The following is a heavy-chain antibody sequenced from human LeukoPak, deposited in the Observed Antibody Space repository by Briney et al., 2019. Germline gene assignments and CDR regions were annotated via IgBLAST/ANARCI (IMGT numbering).Heavy chain of an antibody. CDR2: INHSGST. Sequence: TSETLSLTCAVYGGSFSGYYWSWIRQPPGKGLEWIGEINHSGSTNYNPSLKSRVTISVDTTKTQFSLKLSSVTAADTAVYYCGVVQAAIQWYYFDYWGQGTLVTVSS. J-gene: IGHJ4*02. CDR1: GGSFSGYY. V-gene: IGHV4-34*01. CDR3: GVVQAAIQWYYFDY. D-gene: IGHD2-2*02.